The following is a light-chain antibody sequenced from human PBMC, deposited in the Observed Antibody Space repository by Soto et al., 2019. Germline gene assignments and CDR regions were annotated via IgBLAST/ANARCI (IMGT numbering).Light chain of an antibody. CDR3: QQYDNWPLT. CDR2: DAS. CDR1: QNVKIH. J-gene: IGKJ4*01. Sequence: EIVMTQSPGTLSESPGERVTLSCRASQNVKIHLAWYQQKPGQAPRLLIYDASARVTGIPARFSRGGSGTEFTLTLSSLQSEDFAVYYCQQYDNWPLTFGGGTKVQIK. V-gene: IGKV3-15*01.